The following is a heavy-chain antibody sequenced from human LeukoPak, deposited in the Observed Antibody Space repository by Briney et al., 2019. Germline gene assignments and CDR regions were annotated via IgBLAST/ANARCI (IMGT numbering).Heavy chain of an antibody. CDR1: GFTFSSYS. D-gene: IGHD6-19*01. J-gene: IGHJ5*02. CDR3: AREDEQLRWFDP. CDR2: ISSSSSYI. Sequence: GGSLRLSCAASGFTFSSYSMNWVHQAPGKGLEWVSYISSSSSYIYYADSVKGRFIISRDNAKNSLYLQMNSLRADDTAVYYCAREDEQLRWFDPWGQGTLVTVSS. V-gene: IGHV3-21*06.